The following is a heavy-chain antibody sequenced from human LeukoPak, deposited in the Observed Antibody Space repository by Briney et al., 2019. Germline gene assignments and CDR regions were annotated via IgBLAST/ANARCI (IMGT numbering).Heavy chain of an antibody. CDR3: AKAKLEWLFYGMDV. V-gene: IGHV3-23*01. CDR2: ISGSGGST. CDR1: GFTFSSYA. D-gene: IGHD3-3*01. J-gene: IGHJ6*02. Sequence: GRSLRLSCAASGFTFSSYAMSWVRQAPGKGLEWVSAISGSGGSTYYADSVKGRFTISRDNSKNTLYLQMNSLRAEDTAVYYCAKAKLEWLFYGMDVWGQGTTVTVSS.